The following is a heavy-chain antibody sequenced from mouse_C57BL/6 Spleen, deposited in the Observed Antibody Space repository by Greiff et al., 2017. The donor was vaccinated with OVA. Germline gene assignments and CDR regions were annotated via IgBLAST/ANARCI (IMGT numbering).Heavy chain of an antibody. J-gene: IGHJ2*01. CDR2: IDPETGGT. V-gene: IGHV1-15*01. CDR1: GYTFTDYE. CDR3: TYYYGSSYEGYYFDY. Sequence: VQLKESGAELVRPGASVTLSCKASGYTFTDYEMHWVKQTPVHGLEWIGAIDPETGGTAYNQKFKGKAILTADKSSSTAYMELRSLTSEDSAVYYCTYYYGSSYEGYYFDYWGQGTTLTVSS. D-gene: IGHD1-1*01.